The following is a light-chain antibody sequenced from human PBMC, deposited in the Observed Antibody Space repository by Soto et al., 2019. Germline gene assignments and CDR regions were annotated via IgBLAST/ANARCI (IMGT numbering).Light chain of an antibody. J-gene: IGKJ1*01. Sequence: EIVLTPSPATLSFSPVERANLSCRSSQSVSSYLAWYQQKPGQAPRLLIYDASNRATGIPARFSGSGSGTEFTLTISTLQSEDFAVYYCQEYLQWPPGMFGQGTKVDIK. CDR3: QEYLQWPPGM. CDR1: QSVSSY. V-gene: IGKV3-11*01. CDR2: DAS.